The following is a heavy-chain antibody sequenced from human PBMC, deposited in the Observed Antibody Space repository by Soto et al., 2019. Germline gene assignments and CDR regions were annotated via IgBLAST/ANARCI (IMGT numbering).Heavy chain of an antibody. CDR2: INQDGSEK. D-gene: IGHD6-13*01. CDR3: ARDGSSSWYAYYYNGMDV. J-gene: IGHJ6*02. V-gene: IGHV3-7*05. CDR1: GFTFSSYW. Sequence: EVQLVESGGGLVQPGGSLRLSCAASGFTFSSYWMSWVRQAPGKGLEWVANINQDGSEKFYVDSVKGRFTISRDNAKKSLYLQMNTLRGEDTAVYYCARDGSSSWYAYYYNGMDVWGQGTTVTVSS.